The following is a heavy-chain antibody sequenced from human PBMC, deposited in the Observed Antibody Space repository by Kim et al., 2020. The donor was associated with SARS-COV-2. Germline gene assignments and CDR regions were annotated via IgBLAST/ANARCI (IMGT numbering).Heavy chain of an antibody. CDR2: IWYDGSNK. V-gene: IGHV3-33*01. D-gene: IGHD4-17*01. CDR3: AREGTVTTSTGLDY. Sequence: GGSLRLSCAASGFTFSSYGMHWVRQAPGKGLEWVAVIWYDGSNKYYADSVKGRFTISGDNSKNTLYLQMNSLRAEDTAVYYCAREGTVTTSTGLDYWGQGTLVTVSS. CDR1: GFTFSSYG. J-gene: IGHJ4*02.